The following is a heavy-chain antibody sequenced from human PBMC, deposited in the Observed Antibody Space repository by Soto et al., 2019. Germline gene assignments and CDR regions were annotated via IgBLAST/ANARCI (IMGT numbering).Heavy chain of an antibody. CDR3: AKARCTTSNCYVPDY. V-gene: IGHV3-23*01. CDR2: ISGSGGSP. Sequence: GSLRLSCAASGFSFSTYTMSLVRRAPGKGLEWVSAISGSGGSPSYADSVQGRFTISRDNPKKTLYLQMNSLRAEDTAVYYCAKARCTTSNCYVPDYWGQGTLVTVSS. CDR1: GFSFSTYT. D-gene: IGHD2-8*01. J-gene: IGHJ4*02.